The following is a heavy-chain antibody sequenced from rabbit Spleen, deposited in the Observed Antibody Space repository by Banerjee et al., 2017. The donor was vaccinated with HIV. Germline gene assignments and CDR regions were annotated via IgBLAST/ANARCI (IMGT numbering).Heavy chain of an antibody. V-gene: IGHV1S39*01. CDR1: GFDFANGG. CDR3: ARADARGRGYNL. Sequence: QEQLVESGGGLVQPGGSLTLSCKASGFDFANGGVSWVRQAPGKGLEWIGHIDLVFGTTYYASWVNGRFTISKTSSTTVTLQMIRLTAADTATHFCARADARGRGYNLWGPGTLVTVS. CDR2: IDLVFGTT. D-gene: IGHD1-1*01. J-gene: IGHJ6*01.